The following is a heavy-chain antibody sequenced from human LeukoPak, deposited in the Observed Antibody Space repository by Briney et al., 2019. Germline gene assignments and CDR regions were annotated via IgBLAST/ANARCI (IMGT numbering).Heavy chain of an antibody. V-gene: IGHV3-48*04. CDR1: GFTFSSYS. Sequence: GGSLRLSCAASGFTFSSYSMNWVRQAPGKGLEWVSYISSSSSTIYYADSVKGRFTISRDNAKNSLYLQMNSLRAEDTAVYYCARDPTTVVTSAGDYYYYYYMDVWGKGTTVTVSS. D-gene: IGHD4-23*01. CDR2: ISSSSSTI. CDR3: ARDPTTVVTSAGDYYYYYYMDV. J-gene: IGHJ6*03.